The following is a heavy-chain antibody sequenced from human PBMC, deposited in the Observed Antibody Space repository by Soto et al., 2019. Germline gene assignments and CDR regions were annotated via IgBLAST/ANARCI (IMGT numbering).Heavy chain of an antibody. CDR2: ITGGGGST. Sequence: PGGSLRLSCAASGFTFSSYAMSWVRQAPGKGLEWVSVITGGGGSTYCGDSVKGRFTISRDNSKNTLYLQMNSLRAEDTAVYYCAKDSGHDWGQGTLVTVSS. J-gene: IGHJ4*02. CDR1: GFTFSSYA. CDR3: AKDSGHD. V-gene: IGHV3-23*01. D-gene: IGHD5-12*01.